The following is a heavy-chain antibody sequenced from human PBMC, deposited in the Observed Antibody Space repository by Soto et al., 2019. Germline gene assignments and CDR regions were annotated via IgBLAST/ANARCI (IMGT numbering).Heavy chain of an antibody. CDR1: GFTFSSYA. Sequence: GGSLRLSCAASGFTFSSYAMSWVRQAPGKGLEWVSAISGSGGSTYYADSVKGRFTISRDNSKNTLYLQMNSLRAEDTAVYYCAKVEVGGLQLFGHCYFDYWGQGTLVTVSS. CDR3: AKVEVGGLQLFGHCYFDY. V-gene: IGHV3-23*01. D-gene: IGHD3-10*01. J-gene: IGHJ4*02. CDR2: ISGSGGST.